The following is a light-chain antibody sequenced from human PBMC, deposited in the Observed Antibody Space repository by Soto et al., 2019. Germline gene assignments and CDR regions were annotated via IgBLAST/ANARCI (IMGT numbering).Light chain of an antibody. V-gene: IGLV8-61*01. CDR2: STN. J-gene: IGLJ3*02. Sequence: QAVVTQEPSFSVSPGRTVTLTCGLSSGSVSTSYYPSWYQQTPGQAPRTLIYSTNTRSSGVPDRFSGSILGNKAALTITGAQADDESDYYCVLYMGGGVWVFGGGTKVTVL. CDR3: VLYMGGGVWV. CDR1: SGSVSTSYY.